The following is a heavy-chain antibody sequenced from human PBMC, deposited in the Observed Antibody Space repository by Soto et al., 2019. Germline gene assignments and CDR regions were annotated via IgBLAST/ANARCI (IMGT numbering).Heavy chain of an antibody. V-gene: IGHV5-51*01. CDR3: ARQNLAYCGGDCYSPDAFDI. CDR2: IYPGDSDN. Sequence: GSLEIFWKGFGYKFTHHLIGWGGQMPGKGLEWMGIIYPGDSDNRYSPSSQGKVTISADKSISTAYLQWSSLKASDTAMYYCARQNLAYCGGDCYSPDAFDIWGQGTMVTVSS. D-gene: IGHD2-21*02. CDR1: GYKFTHHL. J-gene: IGHJ3*02.